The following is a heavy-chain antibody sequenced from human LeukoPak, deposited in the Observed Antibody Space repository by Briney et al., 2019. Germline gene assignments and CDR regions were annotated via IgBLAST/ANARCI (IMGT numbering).Heavy chain of an antibody. CDR2: INHIVST. J-gene: IGHJ3*02. CDR3: ASEAGLFFYSSGSIDAFDI. CDR1: SGSFSGYY. V-gene: IGHV4-34*01. Sequence: SETLSLTCAVYSGSFSGYYCGWIRQPPGKGLEWIGEINHIVSTNYNPSLKSRVTISVHTYKNQFSLQLSSVTAADTAVYYCASEAGLFFYSSGSIDAFDIWGQGTMVTVSS. D-gene: IGHD6-25*01.